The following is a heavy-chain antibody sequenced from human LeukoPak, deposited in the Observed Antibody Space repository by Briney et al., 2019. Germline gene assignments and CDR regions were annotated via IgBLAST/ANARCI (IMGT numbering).Heavy chain of an antibody. J-gene: IGHJ4*02. Sequence: ASVKVSCKASGYTFTSYDINWVRQATGQGLEWMGWMNPNSGNTGYAQKFQGRVTMTRNTSISTAYMELSSLRSEDTAVYYCARGGPKRGYSYGYGPTTFDYWGQETLVTVSS. CDR2: MNPNSGNT. CDR1: GYTFTSYD. V-gene: IGHV1-8*01. D-gene: IGHD5-18*01. CDR3: ARGGPKRGYSYGYGPTTFDY.